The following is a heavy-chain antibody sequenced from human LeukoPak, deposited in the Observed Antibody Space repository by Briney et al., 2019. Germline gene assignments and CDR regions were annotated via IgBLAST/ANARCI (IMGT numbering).Heavy chain of an antibody. CDR3: ARDRAVTFYDAFDI. J-gene: IGHJ3*02. D-gene: IGHD4-23*01. V-gene: IGHV4-31*03. CDR1: GGSISSGGYY. Sequence: PSETLSLTCTVSGGSISSGGYYWSWIRQHPGKGLEWIGYIYYSGSTYYNPSLKSRVTISVDTSKNQFSLKLSSVTAADTAVYYCARDRAVTFYDAFDIWGQGTMVTVSS. CDR2: IYYSGST.